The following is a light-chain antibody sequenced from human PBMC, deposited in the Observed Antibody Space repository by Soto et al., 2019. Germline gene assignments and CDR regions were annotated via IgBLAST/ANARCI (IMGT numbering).Light chain of an antibody. J-gene: IGKJ5*01. CDR3: QQCGSSST. CDR1: QSISNY. V-gene: IGKV3-11*01. Sequence: EVLLTQSPATLSLSPGDRATLSCRASQSISNYLVWYQQKPGQAPRLLIYDASNRATGIPARFSGSGSGTDFTLTISRLEPEDFAVYYCQQCGSSSTFGQGTRLEIK. CDR2: DAS.